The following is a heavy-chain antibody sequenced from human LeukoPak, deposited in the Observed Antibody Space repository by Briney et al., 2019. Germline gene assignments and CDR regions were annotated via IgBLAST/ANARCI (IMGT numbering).Heavy chain of an antibody. V-gene: IGHV3-30-3*01. CDR2: TSSDLNVK. CDR3: AREGYYGSGSPPSLYFDY. CDR1: GFTFRNYV. Sequence: GGSLGLPCAASGFTFRNYVIHWVRQAPGKGLEWVAVTSSDLNVKLYADSVKGRFTISRDNSRSTLYLQMNSLRPEDTAIYYCAREGYYGSGSPPSLYFDYWGQGTLVTVSS. J-gene: IGHJ4*02. D-gene: IGHD3-10*01.